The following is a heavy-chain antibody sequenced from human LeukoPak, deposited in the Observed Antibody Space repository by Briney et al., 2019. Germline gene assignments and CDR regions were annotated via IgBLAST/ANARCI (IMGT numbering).Heavy chain of an antibody. CDR2: ISAYNGNT. CDR3: ARVGRYDFWSGYSSYYYYYMDV. V-gene: IGHV1-18*01. D-gene: IGHD3-3*01. Sequence: ASVKVSCKASGYTFTSYGISWVRQAPGQGLEWMAWISAYNGNTNYAQKLQGRVTMTTDTSTSTAYMELRSLISDDTAVYYCARVGRYDFWSGYSSYYYYYMDVWGKGTTVTVSS. J-gene: IGHJ6*03. CDR1: GYTFTSYG.